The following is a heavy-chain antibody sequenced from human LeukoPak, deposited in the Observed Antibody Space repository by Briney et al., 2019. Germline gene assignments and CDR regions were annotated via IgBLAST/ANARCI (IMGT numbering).Heavy chain of an antibody. CDR1: GFTFNGHW. Sequence: GGSLRLSCEASGFTFNGHWMHWVRQAPGKGLVWVSLINGDGSTISYADSVKGRFTISRDNAKNRLYLQMNSLGAEDTAVYYCARDPRQGLVGYPDVWGKGTTVIVSS. CDR2: INGDGSTI. J-gene: IGHJ6*04. V-gene: IGHV3-74*01. CDR3: ARDPRQGLVGYPDV. D-gene: IGHD6-19*01.